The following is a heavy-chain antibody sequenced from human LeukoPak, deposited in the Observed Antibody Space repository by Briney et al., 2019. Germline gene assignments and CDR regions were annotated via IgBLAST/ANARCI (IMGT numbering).Heavy chain of an antibody. V-gene: IGHV3-23*01. CDR1: GFTFSSYA. CDR3: AKDMYSSSWYYFDY. D-gene: IGHD6-13*01. CDR2: ISRSGGTT. J-gene: IGHJ4*02. Sequence: GGSLRLSCAASGFTFSSYAMTWVRQAPGKGLEWVSAISRSGGTTYYADSVKGRFAISRDNSRGTVSLQINSLTAEDTAVYYCAKDMYSSSWYYFDYWGQGTLVTVSS.